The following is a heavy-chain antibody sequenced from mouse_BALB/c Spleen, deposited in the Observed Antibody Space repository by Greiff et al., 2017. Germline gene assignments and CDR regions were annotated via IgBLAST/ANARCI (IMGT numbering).Heavy chain of an antibody. CDR1: GYAFSSSW. D-gene: IGHD2-14*01. J-gene: IGHJ4*01. V-gene: IGHV1-82*01. CDR2: IYPGDGDT. Sequence: VQLQQSGPELVKPGASVKISCKASGYAFSSSWMNWVKQRPGQGLEWIGRIYPGDGDTNYNGKFKGKATLTADKSSSTAYMQLSSLTSVDSAVYFCARGYDDAMDYWGQGTSVTVSS. CDR3: ARGYDDAMDY.